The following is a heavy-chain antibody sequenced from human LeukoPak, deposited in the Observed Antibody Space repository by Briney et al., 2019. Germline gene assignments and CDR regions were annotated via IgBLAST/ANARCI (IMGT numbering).Heavy chain of an antibody. CDR3: ARASYGSGSYYGPSD. Sequence: PGGSLRLSCAASGFTFRRYGMHWVRQAPGKGLEWVAVIWYEGSNKYHADSVKGRFTISRDDAKYTLYLQMNSQTATDTQIYYCARASYGSGSYYGPSDWGQGTLVTVSS. J-gene: IGHJ4*02. CDR1: GFTFRRYG. V-gene: IGHV3-33*01. CDR2: IWYEGSNK. D-gene: IGHD3-10*01.